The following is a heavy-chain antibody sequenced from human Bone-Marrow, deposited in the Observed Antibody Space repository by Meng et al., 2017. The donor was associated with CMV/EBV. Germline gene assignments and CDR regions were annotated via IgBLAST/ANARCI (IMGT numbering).Heavy chain of an antibody. CDR2: IYSGGST. Sequence: GGSLRLSCAASGFTVSSNYMSWVRQAPGKGLEWVSVIYSGGSTYYADSVKGRFTNSRDNAKNSLYLQMNSLRAEDTAVYYCAREGYYYDSSGYYYVSWFDYWGQGTLVTVSS. J-gene: IGHJ4*02. CDR3: AREGYYYDSSGYYYVSWFDY. CDR1: GFTVSSNY. D-gene: IGHD3-22*01. V-gene: IGHV3-66*01.